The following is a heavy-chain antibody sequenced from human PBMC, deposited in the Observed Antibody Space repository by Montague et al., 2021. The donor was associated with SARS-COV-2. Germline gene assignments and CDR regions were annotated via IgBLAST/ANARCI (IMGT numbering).Heavy chain of an antibody. Sequence: SETLSLTCTVSSDSFSSSDWWSWVRQPPGKGLDWIGEISHGGTTNYKSSLKSRVTISVDTSKKQFSLKLSSVTAADTAVYYCARGLGGGSGSHFDYWGQGTLVTVSS. CDR3: ARGLGGGSGSHFDY. CDR2: ISHGGTT. V-gene: IGHV4-4*02. J-gene: IGHJ4*02. D-gene: IGHD2-15*01. CDR1: SDSFSSSDW.